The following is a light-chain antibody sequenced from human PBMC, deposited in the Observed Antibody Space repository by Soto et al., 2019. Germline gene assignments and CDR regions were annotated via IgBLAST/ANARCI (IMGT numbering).Light chain of an antibody. Sequence: DIQMTQSPSSLSASVGDRVTITCRASQSISSYLNWYQQKPGKAPKLLIYAASSLQSGVPSRFSGSGSGTDFTLTISSLQPEDFATYYCQQSYSTPPERGFTFGPGTKVDIK. J-gene: IGKJ3*01. V-gene: IGKV1-39*01. CDR2: AAS. CDR3: QQSYSTPPERGFT. CDR1: QSISSY.